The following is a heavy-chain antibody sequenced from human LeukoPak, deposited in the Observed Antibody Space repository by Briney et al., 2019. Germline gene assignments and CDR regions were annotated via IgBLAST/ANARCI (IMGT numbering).Heavy chain of an antibody. J-gene: IGHJ4*02. D-gene: IGHD3-22*01. V-gene: IGHV4-34*01. CDR1: GGSFSGYY. CDR2: INHSGST. CDR3: ARVVGGAYYYDSTGYYFDY. Sequence: PSETLSLTCAVYGGSFSGYYWSWSRQPPGKGLEWIGEINHSGSTNYNPSLKSRVTISVDTSKNQFSLKLSSVTAADTAVYYCARVVGGAYYYDSTGYYFDYWGQGTLVTVSS.